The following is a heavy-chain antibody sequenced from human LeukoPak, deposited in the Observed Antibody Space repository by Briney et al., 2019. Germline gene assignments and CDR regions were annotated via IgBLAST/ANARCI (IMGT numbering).Heavy chain of an antibody. CDR1: GFTFSSYG. J-gene: IGHJ6*03. CDR3: AKTDSSGWYDGLAHMDV. V-gene: IGHV3-30*18. Sequence: GRSLRLSCTASGFTFSSYGMHWVRQAPGKGLEWVAVISYDGSNKYYADSVKGRFTISRDNSKNTLYLQMNSLRAEDTAVYYCAKTDSSGWYDGLAHMDVWGKGTTVTVSS. CDR2: ISYDGSNK. D-gene: IGHD6-19*01.